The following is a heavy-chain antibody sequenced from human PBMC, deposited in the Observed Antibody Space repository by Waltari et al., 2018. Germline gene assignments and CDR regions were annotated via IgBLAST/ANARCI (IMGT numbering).Heavy chain of an antibody. J-gene: IGHJ3*02. CDR2: IYYRGST. D-gene: IGHD4-17*01. CDR3: ARVLGGKYGDYGDHDAFDI. Sequence: QVQLQESGPGLVKPSATLSLTCTVSGGSISSYYWSWIRQPPGKGLDWIGDIYYRGSTNLNPCLNGRVTIAVDTSKNQSSLKLSSVTGADTAGYYCARVLGGKYGDYGDHDAFDIWGQGTMVTVSS. CDR1: GGSISSYY. V-gene: IGHV4-59*01.